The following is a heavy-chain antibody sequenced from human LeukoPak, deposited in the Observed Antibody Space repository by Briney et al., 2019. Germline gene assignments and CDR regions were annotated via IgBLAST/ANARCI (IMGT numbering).Heavy chain of an antibody. Sequence: GGSLRLSCAASGFTFSSYAMSWVRQAPGKGLEWVSAISGSGGVTYYADSVKGRFTISRDNSKNTLYLQMNSLRAEDTAVYYCAKDWIYSNYGDWFDPWGQGTLVTVSS. CDR3: AKDWIYSNYGDWFDP. J-gene: IGHJ5*02. D-gene: IGHD4-11*01. CDR2: ISGSGGVT. V-gene: IGHV3-23*01. CDR1: GFTFSSYA.